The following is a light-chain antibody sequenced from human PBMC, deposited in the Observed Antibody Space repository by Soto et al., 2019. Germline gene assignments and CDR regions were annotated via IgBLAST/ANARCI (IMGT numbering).Light chain of an antibody. J-gene: IGLJ1*01. CDR2: VGPGGVVR. V-gene: IGLV9-49*03. CDR1: SGYSVYN. Sequence: QSVLSQPPSASASLGASVTLTCTLSSGYSVYNVDWYQQRPGKGPRFVMRVGPGGVVRSKGDGIPDRFSALGSGLNRYLTINNIQEEDESDFHCGADHDTGSNFVYVFGTGTKLTVL. CDR3: GADHDTGSNFVYV.